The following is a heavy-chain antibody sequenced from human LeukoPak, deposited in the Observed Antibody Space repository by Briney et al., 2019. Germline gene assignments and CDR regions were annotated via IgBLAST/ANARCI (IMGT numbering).Heavy chain of an antibody. CDR2: INPNSGGT. CDR1: GYTFTGYY. D-gene: IGHD3-10*01. CDR3: ARVDLWFGELTVDY. J-gene: IGHJ4*02. Sequence: ASVKASCKASGYTFTGYYMHWVRQAPGQGLEWMGWINPNSGGTNYAQKFQGRVTMTRDTSISTAYMELSRLRSDDTAVYYCARVDLWFGELTVDYWGQGTLVTVSS. V-gene: IGHV1-2*02.